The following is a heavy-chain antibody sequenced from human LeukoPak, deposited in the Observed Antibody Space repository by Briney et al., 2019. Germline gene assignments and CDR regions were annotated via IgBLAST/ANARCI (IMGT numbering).Heavy chain of an antibody. V-gene: IGHV5-51*01. J-gene: IGHJ4*02. D-gene: IGHD3-22*01. CDR3: ARHLSSDGSYYYDSSGRNFDY. CDR1: GYSFTSYW. Sequence: GESLKISCKGSGYSFTSYWIGWVRQMPGKGLEWMGIIYPGDSGTRYSPSFQGQVTISADKSISTAYLQWSSLKASDTAMYYCARHLSSDGSYYYDSSGRNFDYWGQGTVVTVSS. CDR2: IYPGDSGT.